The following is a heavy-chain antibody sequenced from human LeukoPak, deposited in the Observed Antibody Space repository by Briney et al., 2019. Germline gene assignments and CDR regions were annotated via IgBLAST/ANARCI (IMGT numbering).Heavy chain of an antibody. CDR1: GFTFDSYA. D-gene: IGHD3-9*01. Sequence: PGGSLRLSCVASGFTFDSYAMHWVRQAPGKGLEWVSIISGNGGTTYYADSVKGRFTISRDNSKNSLYLQMNSLRTEDTALYYCARPLLTHDWLSSTADYWGQGTLVTVSS. CDR3: ARPLLTHDWLSSTADY. V-gene: IGHV3-43*02. CDR2: ISGNGGTT. J-gene: IGHJ4*02.